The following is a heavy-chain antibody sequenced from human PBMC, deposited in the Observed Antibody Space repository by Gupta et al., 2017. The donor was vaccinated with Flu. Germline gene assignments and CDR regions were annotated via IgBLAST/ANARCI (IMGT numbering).Heavy chain of an antibody. V-gene: IGHV3-9*01. D-gene: IGHD5-12*01. CDR2: ISWNGGSI. CDR1: GFTFDDYA. CDR3: AKGVPTSRFNAFDI. J-gene: IGHJ3*02. Sequence: EVQLVESGGGLVQPGRSLRLSCAFSGFTFDDYAIYWVRQAPGKGLEWVSSISWNGGSIDYADSVKGRFTVSRDDAKNSLYLQMNSLRSEDTALYYCAKGVPTSRFNAFDIWGQGTMVTVSS.